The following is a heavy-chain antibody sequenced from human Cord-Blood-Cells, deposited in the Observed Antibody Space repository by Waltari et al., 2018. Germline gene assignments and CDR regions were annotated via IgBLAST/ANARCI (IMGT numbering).Heavy chain of an antibody. V-gene: IGHV3-9*01. J-gene: IGHJ1*01. CDR3: AKDIVGFIAARPQYFQH. D-gene: IGHD6-6*01. CDR1: GFTFDDYA. Sequence: EVQLVESGGGLVQPGRSLRLSCAASGFTFDDYAMHWVRQAPGKGLEWVSGISWNSGSIGYADSVKGRFTISRDNAKNSLYLQMNSLRAEDTALYYCAKDIVGFIAARPQYFQHWGQGTLVTVSS. CDR2: ISWNSGSI.